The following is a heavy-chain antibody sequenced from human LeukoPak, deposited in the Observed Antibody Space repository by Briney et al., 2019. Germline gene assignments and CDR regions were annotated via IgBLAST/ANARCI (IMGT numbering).Heavy chain of an antibody. D-gene: IGHD3-3*01. V-gene: IGHV3-73*01. J-gene: IGHJ4*02. CDR1: GFTLSGSA. Sequence: GGSLRLSCAASGFTLSGSAMHWVRQASGKGLEWVGRIRSKANSYATAYAASVKGRFTISRDDSKNTAYLQMNSLKTEDTAVYYCTGTYYDFWSGYTQLDYWGQGTLVTATS. CDR3: TGTYYDFWSGYTQLDY. CDR2: IRSKANSYAT.